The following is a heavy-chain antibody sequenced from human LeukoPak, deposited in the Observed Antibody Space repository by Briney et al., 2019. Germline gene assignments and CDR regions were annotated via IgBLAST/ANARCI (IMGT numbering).Heavy chain of an antibody. CDR3: ARVTTIFGVVTILDY. CDR1: GYTFTGYY. J-gene: IGHJ4*02. Sequence: GASVKVSCKASGYTFTGYYMHWVRQAPGQGLEWVGRINPNSGGTNYAQKFQGRVTMTRDTSISTAYMELSRLRSDDTAVYYCARVTTIFGVVTILDYWGQGTLATVSS. CDR2: INPNSGGT. V-gene: IGHV1-2*06. D-gene: IGHD3-3*01.